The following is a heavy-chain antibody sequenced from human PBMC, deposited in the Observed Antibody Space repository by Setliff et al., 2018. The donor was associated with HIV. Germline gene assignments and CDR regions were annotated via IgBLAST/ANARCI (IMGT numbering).Heavy chain of an antibody. CDR1: GYTFNNYF. D-gene: IGHD2-2*01. CDR3: ARGYCSSTSCYGIYYFDN. CDR2: FDPEYDKT. Sequence: ASVKVSCKASGYTFNNYFLHWVRQAPGKGLEWMGGFDPEYDKTFYAQKFQGRVTMSEDTSTDTAYMELTSLRSEDTAVYYCARGYCSSTSCYGIYYFDNWGQGTPVTVSS. J-gene: IGHJ4*02. V-gene: IGHV1-24*01.